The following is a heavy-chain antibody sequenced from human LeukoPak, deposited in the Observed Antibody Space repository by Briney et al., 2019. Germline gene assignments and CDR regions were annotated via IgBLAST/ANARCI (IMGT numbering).Heavy chain of an antibody. Sequence: SETLSLTCTVSGGSISSYYWSWIRQPAGKGLEWIGRIYTSGSTNYNASLKSRVSMSVDTSKNQFSLKLSSVTAADTAVFYCARENSRSYREFDYWGQGTLVTVSS. CDR1: GGSISSYY. CDR3: ARENSRSYREFDY. J-gene: IGHJ4*02. D-gene: IGHD1-26*01. V-gene: IGHV4-4*07. CDR2: IYTSGST.